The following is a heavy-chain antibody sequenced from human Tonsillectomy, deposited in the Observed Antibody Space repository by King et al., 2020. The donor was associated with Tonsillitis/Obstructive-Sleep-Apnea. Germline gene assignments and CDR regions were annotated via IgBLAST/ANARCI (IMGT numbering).Heavy chain of an antibody. Sequence: VQLQQWGAGLLKPSETLSLICTVYGGSFSGYYWSWIRQPPGKGLEWIGEINHSGSTNYNPSLKSRVTISVDASKKQFSLKLSSVTAADTAVYYCARVLRNSSSFLLFDYWGQGTLVTVSS. D-gene: IGHD4-23*01. CDR1: GGSFSGYY. J-gene: IGHJ4*02. CDR2: INHSGST. V-gene: IGHV4-34*01. CDR3: ARVLRNSSSFLLFDY.